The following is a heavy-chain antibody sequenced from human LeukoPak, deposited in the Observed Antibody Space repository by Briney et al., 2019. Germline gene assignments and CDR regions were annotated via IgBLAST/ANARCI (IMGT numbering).Heavy chain of an antibody. V-gene: IGHV3-33*06. Sequence: GRSLRLSCAASGFTFSSYAMHWVRQAPGKGLEWVALRWYDGSNKYYADSVKGRFTISRDNSKNTLYLQMNSLRAEDTAVYYCAKDPYDSSGYTFDYWGQGTLVTVSS. D-gene: IGHD3-22*01. CDR3: AKDPYDSSGYTFDY. J-gene: IGHJ4*02. CDR2: RWYDGSNK. CDR1: GFTFSSYA.